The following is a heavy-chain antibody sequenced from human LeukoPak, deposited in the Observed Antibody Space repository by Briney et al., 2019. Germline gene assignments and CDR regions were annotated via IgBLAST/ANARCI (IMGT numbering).Heavy chain of an antibody. J-gene: IGHJ6*02. CDR1: GGSISGHY. CDR2: IHYTGKP. D-gene: IGHD3-16*01. V-gene: IGHV4-59*11. Sequence: PSETLSLTCSVSGGSISGHYWTWIRQPPGKGLEWLGQIHYTGKPDYNPSLKSRITISVDTSKNQVSLQVSSVTAADSAIYYCARFGVDYDMDVWGHGTTVTVFS. CDR3: ARFGVDYDMDV.